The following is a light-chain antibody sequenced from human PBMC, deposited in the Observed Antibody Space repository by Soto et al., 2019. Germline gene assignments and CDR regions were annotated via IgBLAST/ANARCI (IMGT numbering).Light chain of an antibody. Sequence: QSALIQPASVSGSPGQSITISCTGTSRDVGGSNYVSWYQHHPHRAPKLLIYEVSYRPSGVSSRFSGSKSGNTASLTISGLQAEDEADYYCSSYTSSNTLEVFGVGTNV. J-gene: IGLJ1*01. CDR3: SSYTSSNTLEV. CDR1: SRDVGGSNY. V-gene: IGLV2-14*01. CDR2: EVS.